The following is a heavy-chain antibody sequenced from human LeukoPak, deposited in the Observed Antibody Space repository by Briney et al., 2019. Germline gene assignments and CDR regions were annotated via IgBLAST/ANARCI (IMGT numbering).Heavy chain of an antibody. D-gene: IGHD6-6*01. CDR1: GGSISSYY. CDR2: IYYSGST. V-gene: IGHV4-59*12. J-gene: IGHJ4*02. CDR3: ARGGIAARRFDY. Sequence: SETLSLTCTVSGGSISSYYWSWIRQPPGKGLEWIGYIYYSGSTNYNPSLKSRVTISVDTSKNQFSLKLSSVTAADTAVYYCARGGIAARRFDYWGQGTLVTVSS.